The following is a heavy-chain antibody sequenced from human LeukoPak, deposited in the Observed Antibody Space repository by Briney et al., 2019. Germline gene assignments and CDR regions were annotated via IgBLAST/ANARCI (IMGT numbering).Heavy chain of an antibody. D-gene: IGHD4-17*01. CDR2: IDSSAGTV. CDR3: ARDADYGVYLDM. Sequence: GGSLRPSCAASGFTFSTYEMTWVRQAPGKGLEWVSYIDSSAGTVHYGDSVKGRFTISRDNTKNSLYLQMHSLRAEDTAIYYCARDADYGVYLDMWGQGTLVTVAA. CDR1: GFTFSTYE. V-gene: IGHV3-48*03. J-gene: IGHJ4*02.